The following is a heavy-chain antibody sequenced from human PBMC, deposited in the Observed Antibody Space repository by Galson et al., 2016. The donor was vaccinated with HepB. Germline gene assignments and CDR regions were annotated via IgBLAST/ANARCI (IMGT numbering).Heavy chain of an antibody. V-gene: IGHV3-74*01. Sequence: SLRLSCAASGFTFSSYWMHWVRQGPGKGLVWVSRINSDGSSTSYADSVKGRFTISRDNAKNSLYLQVNSLRAEDTAVYYCARDATSVLQPGYGMDVWGKGTTVTVSS. CDR3: ARDATSVLQPGYGMDV. D-gene: IGHD2-15*01. CDR2: INSDGSST. CDR1: GFTFSSYW. J-gene: IGHJ6*04.